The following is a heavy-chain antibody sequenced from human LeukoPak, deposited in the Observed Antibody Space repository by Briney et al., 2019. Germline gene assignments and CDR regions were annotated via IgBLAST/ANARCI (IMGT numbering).Heavy chain of an antibody. D-gene: IGHD6-13*01. J-gene: IGHJ4*02. Sequence: GGSLRLSCVASGFTFSSYGMHWVRQASGKGLEWVGRIRSKANSYATAYAASVKGRFTISRGDSKNTAYLQMNSLKTEDTAVYYCTSVLQQKVYWGQGTLVTVST. CDR3: TSVLQQKVY. CDR2: IRSKANSYAT. V-gene: IGHV3-73*01. CDR1: GFTFSSYG.